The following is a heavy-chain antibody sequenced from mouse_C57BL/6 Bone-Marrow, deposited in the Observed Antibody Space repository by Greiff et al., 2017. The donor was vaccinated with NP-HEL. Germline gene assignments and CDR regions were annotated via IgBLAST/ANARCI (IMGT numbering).Heavy chain of an antibody. CDR1: GFTFSDFY. CDR3: ARDARGYFDV. Sequence: EVKLMESGGGLVQSGRSLRLSCATSGFTFSDFYMEWVRQAPGKGLEWIAASRNKANDYTTEYSASVKGRFIVSRDTSQSILYLQMNALRAEDTAIYYCARDARGYFDVWGTGTTVTGSS. J-gene: IGHJ1*03. V-gene: IGHV7-1*01. CDR2: SRNKANDYTT.